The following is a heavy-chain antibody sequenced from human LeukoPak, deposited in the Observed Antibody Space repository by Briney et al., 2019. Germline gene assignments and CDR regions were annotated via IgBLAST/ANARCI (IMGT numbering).Heavy chain of an antibody. CDR3: VSGNDPDSTWENYRLDAFDI. D-gene: IGHD3-16*02. V-gene: IGHV3-21*01. CDR2: ISSTSDYI. J-gene: IGHJ3*02. Sequence: PGGSLRLSCAAPGYTFSHYSVNWYPQAPGKGWKGIITISSTSDYIYYAASVKGRFTISRDNTKSSLYLQMNSLRAEDTAAYYCVSGNDPDSTWENYRLDAFDIWGQGTTVIVSS. CDR1: GYTFSHYS.